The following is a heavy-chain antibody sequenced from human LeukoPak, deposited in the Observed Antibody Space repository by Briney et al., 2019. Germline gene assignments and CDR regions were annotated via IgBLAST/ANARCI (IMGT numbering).Heavy chain of an antibody. V-gene: IGHV1-46*01. CDR3: ARERRAWGEDF. CDR1: GYTFTNYY. Sequence: GASVKISRKASGYTFTNYYIHWVRQAPGQRLEWVGFINPNGGSTGYAQKFQGRVTVTTDTSTSTVYMELNSLGSEDPAVYYCARERRAWGEDFWGQGTLVTVSS. CDR2: INPNGGST. J-gene: IGHJ4*02. D-gene: IGHD3-16*01.